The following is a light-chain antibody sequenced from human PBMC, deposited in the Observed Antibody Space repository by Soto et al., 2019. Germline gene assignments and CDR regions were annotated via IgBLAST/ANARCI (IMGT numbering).Light chain of an antibody. Sequence: EVVLTQSPATLSLSPGERATLSCRASQSVSSYLAWYQQKPGQAPRLLIYGASSRATGIPARFSGSGSGTDFTLTISSLEPEDFAVYYCQQRSNWLITFGQGTRLEIK. V-gene: IGKV3-11*01. CDR1: QSVSSY. CDR2: GAS. CDR3: QQRSNWLIT. J-gene: IGKJ5*01.